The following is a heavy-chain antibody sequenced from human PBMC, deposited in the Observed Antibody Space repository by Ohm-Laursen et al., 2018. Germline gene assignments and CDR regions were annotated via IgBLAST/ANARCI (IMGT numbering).Heavy chain of an antibody. J-gene: IGHJ4*02. V-gene: IGHV1-46*01. CDR1: GGTFSSYA. CDR3: ASSGSPSRAWYSFDS. Sequence: SVKVSCKASGGTFSSYAISWVRQAPGQGLEWMGIINPSGGSTSYAQKFQGRVTMTRDTSTSTVYMELSSLRSEDTAVYYCASSGSPSRAWYSFDSWGQGTLVTVSS. D-gene: IGHD6-13*01. CDR2: INPSGGST.